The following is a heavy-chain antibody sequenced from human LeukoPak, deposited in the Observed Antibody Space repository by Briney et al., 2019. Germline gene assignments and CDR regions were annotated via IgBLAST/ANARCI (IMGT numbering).Heavy chain of an antibody. Sequence: GESLKISCKGSGNTFTNYWIGWVRQLPGKGLEWMGIIFPGDSETRYSPSFQGQVTISADKSISTAYLQWSSLKASDTAMYYCARYYYYYYMAVWGKGTTVTVSS. V-gene: IGHV5-51*01. CDR2: IFPGDSET. CDR3: ARYYYYYYMAV. J-gene: IGHJ6*03. CDR1: GNTFTNYW.